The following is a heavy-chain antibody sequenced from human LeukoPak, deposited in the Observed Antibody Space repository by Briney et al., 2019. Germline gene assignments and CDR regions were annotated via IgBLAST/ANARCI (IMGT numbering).Heavy chain of an antibody. V-gene: IGHV3-66*01. CDR2: IYSGGST. D-gene: IGHD3-9*01. Sequence: PGGSLRLSCAASGFTFSSYAMSWVRQAPGKGLEWVSVIYSGGSTYYADSVKGRFTISRDNSKNTLYLQMNSLRAEDTAVYYCATPRSLTGYYRGYYYYGMDVWGQGTTVTVSS. CDR3: ATPRSLTGYYRGYYYYGMDV. CDR1: GFTFSSYA. J-gene: IGHJ6*02.